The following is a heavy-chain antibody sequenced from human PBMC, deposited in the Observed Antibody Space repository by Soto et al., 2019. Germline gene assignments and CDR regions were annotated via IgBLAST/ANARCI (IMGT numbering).Heavy chain of an antibody. V-gene: IGHV2-5*02. CDR2: VYWDDDK. CDR1: GFSLTTSGVG. J-gene: IGHJ3*01. Sequence: QITLKESGPPLVRPTQTLTLTCTFSGFSLTTSGVGVGWIRQPPGKALEWLALVYWDDDKRFTRSLKTRLAIPKDPAKVQVVLTMANMDTEGTARYFCARWPNGRLPPPPYAGFDVWGQGTMVTVSS. D-gene: IGHD2-2*01. CDR3: ARWPNGRLPPPPYAGFDV.